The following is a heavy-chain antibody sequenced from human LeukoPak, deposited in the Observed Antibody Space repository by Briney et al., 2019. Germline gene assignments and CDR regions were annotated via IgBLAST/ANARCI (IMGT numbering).Heavy chain of an antibody. CDR2: IYYSGST. CDR1: GGSISSGGYY. D-gene: IGHD3-22*01. J-gene: IGHJ4*02. V-gene: IGHV4-31*03. CDR3: ARAPLDPEYYYDSSGQYFDY. Sequence: SETLSLTCTVSGGSISSGGYYWSWIRQHPGKGLEWIGYIYYSGSTYYNPSLKSRVTISVDTSKNQFSLKLSSVTAADTAVYYCARAPLDPEYYYDSSGQYFDYWGQGTLVTVSS.